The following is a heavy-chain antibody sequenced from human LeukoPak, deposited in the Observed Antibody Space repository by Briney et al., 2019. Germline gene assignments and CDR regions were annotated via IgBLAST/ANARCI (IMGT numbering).Heavy chain of an antibody. CDR1: GGSISSSSYY. CDR3: ARSLYYYGSDSFDI. V-gene: IGHV4-39*07. J-gene: IGHJ3*02. Sequence: SETLSLTCTVSGGSISSSSYYWGWIRQPPGKGLEWIGSIYYSGSTYYNPSLKSRVTISVDTSKNQFSLKLSSVTAADTAVYYCARSLYYYGSDSFDIWGQGTMVTVSS. CDR2: IYYSGST. D-gene: IGHD3-10*01.